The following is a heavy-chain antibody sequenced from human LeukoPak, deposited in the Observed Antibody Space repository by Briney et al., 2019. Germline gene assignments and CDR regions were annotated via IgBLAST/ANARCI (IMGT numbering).Heavy chain of an antibody. CDR2: INPNSGGT. D-gene: IGHD3-22*01. Sequence: ASVKVSCKASGYTFTGYYMHWVRQAPGQGLEWMGWINPNSGGTNYAQKFQGRVTMTRDTSISTAYMELSRLRSDDTAVYYCARDGSSSGPDAFDIWGQGTMVTVSS. V-gene: IGHV1-2*02. CDR1: GYTFTGYY. J-gene: IGHJ3*02. CDR3: ARDGSSSGPDAFDI.